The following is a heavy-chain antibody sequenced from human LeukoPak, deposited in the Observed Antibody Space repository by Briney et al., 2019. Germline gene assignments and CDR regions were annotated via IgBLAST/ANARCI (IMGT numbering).Heavy chain of an antibody. V-gene: IGHV1-46*01. D-gene: IGHD3-22*01. CDR2: INPSGGST. CDR3: ARGRTHMIVVVITPVGGFDP. J-gene: IGHJ5*02. CDR1: GYTFTSYY. Sequence: ASVKVSCKASGYTFTSYYMHWVRQAPGQGLEWMGIINPSGGSTSYAQKFQGRVTMTRDMSTSTVYMELSSLRSEDTAVYYCARGRTHMIVVVITPVGGFDPWGQGTLVTVSS.